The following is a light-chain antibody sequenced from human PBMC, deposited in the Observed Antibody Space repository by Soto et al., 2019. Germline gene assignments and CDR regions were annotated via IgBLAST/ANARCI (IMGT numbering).Light chain of an antibody. J-gene: IGKJ1*01. V-gene: IGKV1-13*02. Sequence: AIQLTQSASSLSASVGDRVDITCRASQGINSDLAWYQQKPGKAPKLLIFAAFSLESGVPSRFSGGGFGTEFTLTINSLQPDDFATYYCQQYNTYSTFGQGTKVDIK. CDR3: QQYNTYST. CDR1: QGINSD. CDR2: AAF.